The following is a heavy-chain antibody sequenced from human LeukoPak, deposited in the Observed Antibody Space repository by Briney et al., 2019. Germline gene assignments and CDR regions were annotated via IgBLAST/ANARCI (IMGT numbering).Heavy chain of an antibody. CDR3: AKERGLSTGNDC. CDR1: GFTFSNYW. D-gene: IGHD3-10*01. V-gene: IGHV3-7*01. J-gene: IGHJ4*02. CDR2: INQDGSEK. Sequence: GGSLRLSCAASGFTFSNYWMSWVRQAPGKGLEWVANINQDGSEKYYVDSVKGRFTISRDNAKNSLYLQMNSLRAEDTAVYYCAKERGLSTGNDCWGQGTLVTVSS.